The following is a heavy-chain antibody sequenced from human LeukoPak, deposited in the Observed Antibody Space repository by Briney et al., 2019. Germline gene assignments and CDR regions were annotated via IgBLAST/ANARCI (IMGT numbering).Heavy chain of an antibody. CDR1: GFSFSSHG. CDR2: IIGGAGGT. CDR3: ARDVEMFSTTWSDAFDI. V-gene: IGHV3-23*01. D-gene: IGHD6-13*01. J-gene: IGHJ3*02. Sequence: GGSLRLSCAASGFSFSSHGMSWVRQAPGKGLEWVSGIIGGAGGTYYADSVKGRFTISRDNSKNSLYLQMDSLRVDDTAVYYCARDVEMFSTTWSDAFDIWGQGTMVTVSS.